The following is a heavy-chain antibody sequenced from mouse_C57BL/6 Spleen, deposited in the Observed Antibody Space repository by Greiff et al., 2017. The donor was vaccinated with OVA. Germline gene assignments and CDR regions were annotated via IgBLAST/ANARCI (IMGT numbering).Heavy chain of an antibody. Sequence: QVQLQQPGAELVKPGASVKMSCKASGYTFTSYWITWVKQRPGQGLEWIGDIYPGSGSTNYNEKFKSKATLTVDTSSSTAYMQLSSLTSEDSAVYYCARSGAMVTTGSAGFAYWGQGTLVTVAA. D-gene: IGHD2-2*01. CDR2: IYPGSGST. CDR3: ARSGAMVTTGSAGFAY. J-gene: IGHJ3*01. V-gene: IGHV1-55*01. CDR1: GYTFTSYW.